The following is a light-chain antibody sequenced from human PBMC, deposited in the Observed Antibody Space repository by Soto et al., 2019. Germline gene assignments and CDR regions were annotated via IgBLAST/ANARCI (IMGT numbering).Light chain of an antibody. Sequence: VVLTQSPATLSLSPGERATLSCRASQSVSNNYLAWYQQKPGQAPRLLIYGASTRATGIPDRFSGSGSGTDFTLTISRLEPEDSAVYYCQQYGSSPTWTFGQGTKVDIK. CDR2: GAS. J-gene: IGKJ1*01. CDR1: QSVSNNY. CDR3: QQYGSSPTWT. V-gene: IGKV3-20*01.